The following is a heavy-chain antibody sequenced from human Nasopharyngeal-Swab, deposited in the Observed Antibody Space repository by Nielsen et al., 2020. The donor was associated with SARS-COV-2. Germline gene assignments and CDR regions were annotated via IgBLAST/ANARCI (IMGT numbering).Heavy chain of an antibody. CDR2: IWSDGSNK. J-gene: IGHJ6*02. D-gene: IGHD3-16*02. CDR3: ARDQGLYDYIWGSYRSPRYGMDV. V-gene: IGHV3-33*01. CDR1: GFTFNSYG. Sequence: GGSLRLSCAASGFTFNSYGMHWVRQAPGKGLEWVAVIWSDGSNKYYADSVKGRFTISRDNSKNTLYLQMNSLRGEDTALYYCARDQGLYDYIWGSYRSPRYGMDVWGQGTTVTVSS.